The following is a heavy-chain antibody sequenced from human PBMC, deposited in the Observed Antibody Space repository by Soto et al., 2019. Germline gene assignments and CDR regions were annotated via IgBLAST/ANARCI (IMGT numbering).Heavy chain of an antibody. CDR1: GGSISSYY. CDR3: ARVGHYGSGSYYNDY. Sequence: SETLSVTCTVSGGSISSYYWSWIRQPPGKGLEWIGYIYYSGSTNYNPSLKSRVTISVDTSKNQFSLKLSSVTAADTAVYYCARVGHYGSGSYYNDYWGQGTLVTVS. J-gene: IGHJ4*02. D-gene: IGHD3-10*01. V-gene: IGHV4-59*08. CDR2: IYYSGST.